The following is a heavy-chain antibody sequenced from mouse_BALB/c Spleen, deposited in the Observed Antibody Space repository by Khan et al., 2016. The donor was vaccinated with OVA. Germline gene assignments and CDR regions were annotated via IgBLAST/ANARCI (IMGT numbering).Heavy chain of an antibody. J-gene: IGHJ1*01. CDR1: GYSITSDYA. Sequence: EVPLQESGPGLVKPSQSLTLTCTVTGYSITSDYAWNWIRQFPGSKLEWMGYIHYSGSTSYNPSLKRRISTTRDTSKNQFFLQLNSVTTEDTATYYGARRSVWGAGTTVTVSS. CDR3: ARRSV. V-gene: IGHV3-2*02. CDR2: IHYSGST.